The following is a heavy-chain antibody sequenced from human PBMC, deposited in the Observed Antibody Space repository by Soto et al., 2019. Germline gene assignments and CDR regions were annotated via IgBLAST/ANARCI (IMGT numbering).Heavy chain of an antibody. V-gene: IGHV3-66*01. Sequence: EVQLVESGGGLVQPGGSRRLSCAASGFTDSSNFMSWVRQAPGKGLEWVSVIYSGGGTYYADSVKGSFTISRDYTNKTLYLQMSRLSDEDAAVYYGARGYYGSGVWYFDSWGQGTLVTVSS. D-gene: IGHD3-10*01. CDR2: IYSGGGT. CDR1: GFTDSSNF. CDR3: ARGYYGSGVWYFDS. J-gene: IGHJ4*02.